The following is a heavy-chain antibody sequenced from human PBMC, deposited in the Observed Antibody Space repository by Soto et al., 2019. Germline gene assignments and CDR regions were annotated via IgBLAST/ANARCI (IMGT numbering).Heavy chain of an antibody. D-gene: IGHD5-18*01. V-gene: IGHV3-48*03. J-gene: IGHJ4*02. CDR3: ARENSVQAWLHHFDH. Sequence: ESGGALVQPGGSLRLSCEASGFSFSSFAMNWVRQAPGRGLEWVSYISDDGASIYYADSLKVRFTISRDNAKNSLSLQMNNLRAEDTAVYYCARENSVQAWLHHFDHWGLGTLVTVSS. CDR2: ISDDGASI. CDR1: GFSFSSFA.